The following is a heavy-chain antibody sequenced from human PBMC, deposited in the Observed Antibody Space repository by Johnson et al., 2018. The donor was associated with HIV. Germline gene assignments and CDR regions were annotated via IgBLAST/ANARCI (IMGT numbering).Heavy chain of an antibody. CDR1: GFTVSRNY. V-gene: IGHV3-66*02. D-gene: IGHD3-10*01. CDR2: IYSGGST. Sequence: EVQLVESGGGLVQPGGSLRLSCAASGFTVSRNYMTWVRQAPGKGLEWVSVIYSGGSTYSAESVKRRFTISRDSSKNTLYLQMNSLRAADTAMYYCARSPGEADAFDIWGQGTMVTVSS. J-gene: IGHJ3*02. CDR3: ARSPGEADAFDI.